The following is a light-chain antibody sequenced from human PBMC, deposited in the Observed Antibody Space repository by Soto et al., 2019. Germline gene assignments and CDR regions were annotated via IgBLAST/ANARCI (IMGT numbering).Light chain of an antibody. CDR3: QQYNNWLMYT. J-gene: IGKJ2*01. Sequence: EIVMTQSPATLSVSPGERATLSCRASQSVSSNLAWYQQKPGQAPGLLIYGASTRATGIPARFSGSGSGTEFTLTISSLQSEDFGVYYCQQYNNWLMYTFGQGTKLEIK. CDR1: QSVSSN. CDR2: GAS. V-gene: IGKV3-15*01.